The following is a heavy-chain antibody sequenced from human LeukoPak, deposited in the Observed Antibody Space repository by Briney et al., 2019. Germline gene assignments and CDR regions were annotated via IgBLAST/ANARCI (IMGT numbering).Heavy chain of an antibody. CDR2: INTDGSTT. D-gene: IGHD3-9*01. CDR1: GFTFSSYW. V-gene: IGHV3-74*01. CDR3: AKDQYFDWLSSRDALDI. Sequence: GGSLRLSCAASGFTFSSYWMHWVRHVPGKGLVWVSRINTDGSTTNYADSVKGRFTISRDNAKNTLYLQMNSLRAEDTAVYYCAKDQYFDWLSSRDALDIWGQGTMVTVSS. J-gene: IGHJ3*02.